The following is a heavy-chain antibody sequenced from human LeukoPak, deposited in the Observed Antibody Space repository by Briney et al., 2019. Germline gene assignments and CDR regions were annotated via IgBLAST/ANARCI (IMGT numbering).Heavy chain of an antibody. V-gene: IGHV3-48*01. CDR1: GFTFSRYS. Sequence: GGSLRLSCAVSGFTFSRYSMNWVRQAPGKGLEWVSYISSSRSTIYYADSVKGRFTISRDNAKNSLYLQMNSLRSDDTAVYYCARESSGLDYDRNLDYWGQGTLVTVSS. J-gene: IGHJ4*02. D-gene: IGHD3-22*01. CDR3: ARESSGLDYDRNLDY. CDR2: ISSSRSTI.